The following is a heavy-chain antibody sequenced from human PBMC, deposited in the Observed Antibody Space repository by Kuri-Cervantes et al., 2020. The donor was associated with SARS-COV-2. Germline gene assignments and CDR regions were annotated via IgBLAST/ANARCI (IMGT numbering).Heavy chain of an antibody. CDR1: GGSFSGYY. V-gene: IGHV4-34*01. Sequence: SETLSLTCAVYGGSFSGYYWSWIRQPPGKGLEWIGEINHSGSTNYNPSLKRRVTISLDTFKDQFSLILNSVTAADTSVYYCAISLLIFSNNAVGSSSIDYWGQGTLVTVSS. D-gene: IGHD6-6*01. J-gene: IGHJ4*02. CDR3: AISLLIFSNNAVGSSSIDY. CDR2: INHSGST.